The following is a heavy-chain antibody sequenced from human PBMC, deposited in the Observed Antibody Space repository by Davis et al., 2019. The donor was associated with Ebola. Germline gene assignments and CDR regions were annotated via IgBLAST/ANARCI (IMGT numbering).Heavy chain of an antibody. D-gene: IGHD1-7*01. Sequence: AGSLRLSCAVSGFTFSSYSMNWVRQAPGKGLEWVANIRQEGSTKKYVDSVEGRFTMSRDNAKNSVFLQMNSLRVEDTALYFCVRGNYGDDSFDVWGQGTKVTVSS. CDR3: VRGNYGDDSFDV. J-gene: IGHJ3*01. V-gene: IGHV3-7*03. CDR1: GFTFSSYS. CDR2: IRQEGSTK.